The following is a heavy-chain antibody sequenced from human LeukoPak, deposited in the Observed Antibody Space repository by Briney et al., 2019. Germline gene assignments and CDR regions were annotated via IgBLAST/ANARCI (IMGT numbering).Heavy chain of an antibody. CDR2: ISSIPNTI. CDR3: AGGPTTSSWSRFDP. Sequence: QTGGSLRLSCAASGFTFSSYAMNWVRQAPGKGLGWISYISSIPNTIYYADSVKGRFTTSRDNAKNSLYLQMNSLRDEDTAVYYCAGGPTTSSWSRFDPWGQGTLVTVSS. CDR1: GFTFSSYA. V-gene: IGHV3-48*02. D-gene: IGHD6-13*01. J-gene: IGHJ5*02.